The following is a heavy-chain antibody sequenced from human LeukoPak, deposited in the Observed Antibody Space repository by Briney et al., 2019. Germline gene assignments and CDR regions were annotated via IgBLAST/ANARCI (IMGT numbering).Heavy chain of an antibody. CDR3: ARDRRPYYMDV. CDR1: GYTFTSYG. J-gene: IGHJ6*03. CDR2: ISAYSGNT. Sequence: AASVKVSCKASGYTFTSYGISWVRQAPGQGLELMGWISAYSGNTNYAQKLQGRVTMTTDTSTSTAYMELRSLRSDDTAVYYCARDRRPYYMDVWGKGTTVTISS. V-gene: IGHV1-18*01.